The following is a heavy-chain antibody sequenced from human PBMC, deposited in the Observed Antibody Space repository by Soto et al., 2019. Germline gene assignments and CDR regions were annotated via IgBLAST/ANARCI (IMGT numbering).Heavy chain of an antibody. Sequence: EVQLVESGGGLVKPGGSLRLSCAASGFTFSSYSMNWVRQAPGKGLEWVSSISSSSSYIYYADSVKGRFIISRDNAKNSLYLQMNSLRAEDTAVYYCARDYYYDSSGYYAGFDYWGQGTLVTVSS. CDR1: GFTFSSYS. CDR2: ISSSSSYI. D-gene: IGHD3-22*01. J-gene: IGHJ4*02. CDR3: ARDYYYDSSGYYAGFDY. V-gene: IGHV3-21*01.